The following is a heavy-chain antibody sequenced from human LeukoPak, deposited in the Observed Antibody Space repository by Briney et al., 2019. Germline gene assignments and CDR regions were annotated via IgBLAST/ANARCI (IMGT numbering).Heavy chain of an antibody. V-gene: IGHV4-59*01. CDR1: GGSYSGYY. CDR2: IYYSGST. D-gene: IGHD4-17*01. CDR3: ASGSYGDYNPGFDY. Sequence: PSETLSLTCAVYGGSYSGYYWSWIRQPPGKGLEWIGYIYYSGSTNYNPSLKSRVTISVDTSKNQFSLKLSSVTAADTAVYYCASGSYGDYNPGFDYWGQGTLVTVSS. J-gene: IGHJ4*02.